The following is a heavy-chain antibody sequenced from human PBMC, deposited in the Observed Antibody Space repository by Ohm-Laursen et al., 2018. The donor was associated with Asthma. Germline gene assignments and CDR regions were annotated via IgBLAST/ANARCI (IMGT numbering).Heavy chain of an antibody. CDR3: ARAPGPDSSSWYGYFQH. D-gene: IGHD6-13*01. V-gene: IGHV4-34*01. Sequence: GTLSLTCVVYGGSFSGYYWSWIRQPPGKGLEWIGEINHSGSTNYNPSLKSRVTISVDTSKNQSSLKLSSVTAADTAVYYCARAPGPDSSSWYGYFQHWGQGTLVTVSS. CDR2: INHSGST. CDR1: GGSFSGYY. J-gene: IGHJ1*01.